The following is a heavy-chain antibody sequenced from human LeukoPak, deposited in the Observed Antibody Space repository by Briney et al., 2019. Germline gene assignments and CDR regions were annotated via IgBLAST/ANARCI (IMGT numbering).Heavy chain of an antibody. V-gene: IGHV4-59*11. CDR3: ARETEVGAAFDH. Sequence: SETLSLTCTVSGGSISSHYWSWIRQPPGKGLEWIGYIYYSGSTNYNPSLKSRVTISVDTSKNQFSLKLSSVTAADTAVYYCARETEVGAAFDHWGQGTLVTVSS. CDR1: GGSISSHY. D-gene: IGHD1-26*01. CDR2: IYYSGST. J-gene: IGHJ4*02.